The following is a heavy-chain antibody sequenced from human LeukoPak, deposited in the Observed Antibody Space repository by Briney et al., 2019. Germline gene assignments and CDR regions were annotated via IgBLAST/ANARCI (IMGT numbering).Heavy chain of an antibody. CDR3: TTPLYCSSTSCYVGRYFDY. V-gene: IGHV3-15*01. CDR1: GFTFSNAW. Sequence: GGSLRLSCAASGFTFSNAWMRWVRQAPGKGLEWVGRIKSKTDDGTTDYAAPVKGRFTISRDDSKNTLYLQMNSLKTEDTAVYYSTTPLYCSSTSCYVGRYFDYWGQGTLVTVSS. D-gene: IGHD2-2*01. CDR2: IKSKTDDGTT. J-gene: IGHJ4*02.